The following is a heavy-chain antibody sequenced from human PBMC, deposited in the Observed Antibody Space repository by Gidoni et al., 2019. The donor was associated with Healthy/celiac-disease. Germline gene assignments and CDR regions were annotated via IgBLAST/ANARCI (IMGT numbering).Heavy chain of an antibody. V-gene: IGHV4-39*01. J-gene: IGHJ4*02. D-gene: IGHD6-19*01. CDR2: IYYSGST. Sequence: QLQLQESGPGLVKPSETLSLPCTVSGGSISSSSYYWGWIRQPPGKGLEWIGSIYYSGSTYYNPSLKSRVTISVDTSKNQFSLKLSSVTAADTAVYYCARLSSGWYGVDYWGQGTLVTVSS. CDR1: GGSISSSSYY. CDR3: ARLSSGWYGVDY.